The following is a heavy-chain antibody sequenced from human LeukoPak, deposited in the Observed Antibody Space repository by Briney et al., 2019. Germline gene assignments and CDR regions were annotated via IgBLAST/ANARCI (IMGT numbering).Heavy chain of an antibody. V-gene: IGHV3-23*01. Sequence: GGSLRLSCAASGFTFSSYAMSWVRQAPGKGLEWVSAISGSGGSTYYADSVKGRFTISRDNSKNTLYLQMNSLRAEDTAVYYCAKGGYSYGYPSYFDYWGQGTLVTVSS. CDR1: GFTFSSYA. CDR3: AKGGYSYGYPSYFDY. D-gene: IGHD5-18*01. J-gene: IGHJ4*02. CDR2: ISGSGGST.